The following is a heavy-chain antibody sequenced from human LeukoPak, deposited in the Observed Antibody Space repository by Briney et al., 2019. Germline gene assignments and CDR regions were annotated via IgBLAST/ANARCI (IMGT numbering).Heavy chain of an antibody. J-gene: IGHJ5*02. Sequence: PGGSLRLSCAASGFTFSSYAMSWVRQAPGKGLEWVSAISGSGGSTDYADSVKGRFTISGDNAKNTVYLEMNSLSVEDTATYYCIRDFRSADLWGQGTLVTVTS. V-gene: IGHV3-23*01. CDR1: GFTFSSYA. CDR3: IRDFRSADL. D-gene: IGHD5-24*01. CDR2: ISGSGGST.